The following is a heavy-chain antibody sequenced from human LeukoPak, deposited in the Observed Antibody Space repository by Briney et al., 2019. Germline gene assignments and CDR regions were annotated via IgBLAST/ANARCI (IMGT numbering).Heavy chain of an antibody. CDR3: ARAPITIFGVVKYYFDY. D-gene: IGHD3-3*01. CDR1: GFTFSSYA. J-gene: IGHJ4*02. V-gene: IGHV3-64*01. CDR2: ISSNGGST. Sequence: GGSLRLSCAASGFTFSSYAMHWVRQAPGKGLEYVSAISSNGGSTYYANSVKGRFTISRDNSKNTLYLQMGSLRAEDMAVYYCARAPITIFGVVKYYFDYWGQGTVVTVSS.